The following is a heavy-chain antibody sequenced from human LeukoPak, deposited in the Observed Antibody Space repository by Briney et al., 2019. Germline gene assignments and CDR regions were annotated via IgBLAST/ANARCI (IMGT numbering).Heavy chain of an antibody. Sequence: SETLSLTCTVSGGSISSSSYYWGWIRQPPGKGLEWIGSIYYSGSTYYNPSLKSRVTISVDTSKNQFSLKLSSVTAADTAVYYCARRMRIYYGSSGYNWFDPWGQGTLVTVSS. D-gene: IGHD3-22*01. CDR2: IYYSGST. CDR3: ARRMRIYYGSSGYNWFDP. CDR1: GGSISSSSYY. J-gene: IGHJ5*02. V-gene: IGHV4-39*07.